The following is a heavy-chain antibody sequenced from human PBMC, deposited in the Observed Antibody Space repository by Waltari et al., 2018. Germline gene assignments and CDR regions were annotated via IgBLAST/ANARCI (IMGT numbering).Heavy chain of an antibody. CDR3: ARVVDAYCGGDCYKDY. Sequence: QVQLVQSGAEVKKPGSSVKVSCKASGGTFSRSAISWVRKAPGQGLEWMGGIIPIFGTANYAQKFQGRVTITADESTSTAYMELSSLRSEDTAVYYCARVVDAYCGGDCYKDYWGQGTLVTVSS. CDR1: GGTFSRSA. D-gene: IGHD2-21*02. V-gene: IGHV1-69*01. J-gene: IGHJ4*02. CDR2: IIPIFGTA.